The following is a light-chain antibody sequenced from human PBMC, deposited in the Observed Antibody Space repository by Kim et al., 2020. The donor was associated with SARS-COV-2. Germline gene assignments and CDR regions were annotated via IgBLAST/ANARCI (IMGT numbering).Light chain of an antibody. CDR3: QSCDSNIVV. Sequence: GETASTSSASSSDGDAMNYVHGYQQHPGSSPTTVIYEDNDRPSGVPNRFSGSIASSANSASLTISGMKAEEEADYYCQSCDSNIVVFGGGTKLTVL. V-gene: IGLV6-57*01. CDR2: EDN. J-gene: IGLJ2*01. CDR1: SDGDAMNY.